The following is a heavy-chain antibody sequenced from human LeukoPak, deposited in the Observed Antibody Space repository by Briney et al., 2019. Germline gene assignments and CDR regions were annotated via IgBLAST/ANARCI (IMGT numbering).Heavy chain of an antibody. CDR3: ATLTTVVTAYYFDY. J-gene: IGHJ4*02. Sequence: SETLSLTCTVSGGSISSSSYYWDWIRQPPGKGLEWIGSINYSGSTYYNPSLKSRVTVSVDTSNNQFSLRLSSVTAADTAVYYCATLTTVVTAYYFDYWGQGTLVTVSS. CDR1: GGSISSSSYY. CDR2: INYSGST. D-gene: IGHD4-23*01. V-gene: IGHV4-39*01.